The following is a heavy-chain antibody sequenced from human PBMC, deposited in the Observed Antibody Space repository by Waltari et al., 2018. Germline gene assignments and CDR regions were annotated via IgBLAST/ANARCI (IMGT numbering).Heavy chain of an antibody. V-gene: IGHV3-30*02. CDR2: IRYDGSNK. J-gene: IGHJ4*02. CDR3: AKVSPFDY. Sequence: QVQLVESGGGVVQPGGSLRLSCAASGFPFSSYGMHWVRQASGKWLEWVAFIRYDGSNKYYADSVKGRFTISRDNSKNTLYLQMNSLRAEDTAVYYCAKVSPFDYWGQGTLVTVSS. CDR1: GFPFSSYG.